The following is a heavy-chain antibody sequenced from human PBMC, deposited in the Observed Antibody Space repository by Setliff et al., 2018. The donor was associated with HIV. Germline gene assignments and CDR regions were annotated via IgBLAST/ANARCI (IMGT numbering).Heavy chain of an antibody. Sequence: ASVKVSCKASGYTFTGYYIHWVRQAPGQGLEWMGWIYPNSGDTKYAQKFQGRVTVTRDTSTNTVYMELKRLTSEDTAVYYCARVHDYGDYGSRWFDPWGQGTLVTVSS. D-gene: IGHD4-17*01. V-gene: IGHV1-2*02. CDR3: ARVHDYGDYGSRWFDP. CDR1: GYTFTGYY. J-gene: IGHJ5*02. CDR2: IYPNSGDT.